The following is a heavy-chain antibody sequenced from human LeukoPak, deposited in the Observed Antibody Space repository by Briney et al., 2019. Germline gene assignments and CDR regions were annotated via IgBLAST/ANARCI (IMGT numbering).Heavy chain of an antibody. CDR1: GYSFTSYW. J-gene: IGHJ4*02. CDR3: ARHQGYNYGYVDY. CDR2: IYPGDSDT. D-gene: IGHD5-18*01. Sequence: GESLKISCKGSGYSFTSYWIGWVRQMPGKGLEWMGIIYPGDSDTRYSPSFQGQVTISADKSINTAYLQWSSLMASDTAMYYCARHQGYNYGYVDYWGQGTLVTVSS. V-gene: IGHV5-51*01.